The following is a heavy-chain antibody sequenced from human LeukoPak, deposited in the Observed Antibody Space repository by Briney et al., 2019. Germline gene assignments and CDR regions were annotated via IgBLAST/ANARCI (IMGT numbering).Heavy chain of an antibody. CDR3: ARVWFGESSPFDY. J-gene: IGHJ4*02. V-gene: IGHV4-39*07. D-gene: IGHD3-10*01. CDR1: GGSISSSIYY. CDR2: IYYSGST. Sequence: SETLSLTCTVSGGSISSSIYYWGWIRQPPGKGLEWIGSIYYSGSTYYNPSLKSRVTISVDTSKNQFSLKLSSVTAADTAVYYCARVWFGESSPFDYWGQGTLVTVSS.